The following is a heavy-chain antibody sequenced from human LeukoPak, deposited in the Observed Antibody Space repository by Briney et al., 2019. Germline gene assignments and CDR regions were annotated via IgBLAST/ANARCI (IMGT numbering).Heavy chain of an antibody. CDR3: ARYPPDDF. Sequence: ASVKVSCKASGYTFTGYYTHWVRQAPGQGLEWMGWINPYSGSTTYAQQFEGRVTMTRDTANSTVYMELNRLTSDDTAVYYCARYPPDDFWGQGTLVTVSS. CDR2: INPYSGST. J-gene: IGHJ4*02. CDR1: GYTFTGYY. V-gene: IGHV1-2*02. D-gene: IGHD1-14*01.